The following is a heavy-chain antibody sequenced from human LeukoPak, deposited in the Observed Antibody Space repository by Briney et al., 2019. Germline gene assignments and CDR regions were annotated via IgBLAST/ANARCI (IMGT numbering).Heavy chain of an antibody. CDR1: GFTYSHHG. CDR3: AKDAERGFDYSNSLEY. Sequence: SGGSLRPSCAASGFTYSHHGMHWVRQAPGKGLEWVAVIWSDGTEKYYADSVKGRFTISRDNSKNTLYLEMNSLRGEDTAVYYCAKDAERGFDYSNSLEYWGLGTLVTVSS. V-gene: IGHV3-33*03. D-gene: IGHD4-11*01. CDR2: IWSDGTEK. J-gene: IGHJ4*02.